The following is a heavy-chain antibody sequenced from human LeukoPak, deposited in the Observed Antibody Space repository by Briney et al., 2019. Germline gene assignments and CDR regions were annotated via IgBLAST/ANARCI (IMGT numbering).Heavy chain of an antibody. CDR2: INPDGSTT. CDR1: GFAFRNYW. V-gene: IGHV3-74*01. J-gene: IGHJ4*02. CDR3: ARDNYDSSGPYYFDY. Sequence: GGSLRLSCVASGFAFRNYWMYWVRQGPGKGLVWLSRINPDGSTTTYADSVKGRSTISRDNANRMLSLHINSLRVEDSAIYYCARDNYDSSGPYYFDYWGQGTLVTVSS. D-gene: IGHD3-22*01.